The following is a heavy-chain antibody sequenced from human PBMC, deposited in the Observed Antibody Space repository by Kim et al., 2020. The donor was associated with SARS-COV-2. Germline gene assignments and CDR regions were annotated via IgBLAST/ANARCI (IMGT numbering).Heavy chain of an antibody. CDR1: GGSFSGYY. CDR2: INHSGST. Sequence: SETLSLTCAVYGGSFSGYYWSWIRQPPGKGLEWIGEINHSGSTNYNPSLKSRVTISVDTSKNQFSLKLSSVTAADTAVYYCARDRWLVRGPFDYWGQGTL. CDR3: ARDRWLVRGPFDY. V-gene: IGHV4-34*01. J-gene: IGHJ4*02. D-gene: IGHD6-19*01.